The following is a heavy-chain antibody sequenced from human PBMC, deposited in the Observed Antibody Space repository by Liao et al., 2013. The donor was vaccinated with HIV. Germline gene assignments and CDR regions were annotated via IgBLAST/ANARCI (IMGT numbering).Heavy chain of an antibody. D-gene: IGHD6-19*01. CDR1: GGSISSYH. CDR3: ARFLVQPGYSSGWSYAFDI. CDR2: IYTSGST. Sequence: QVQLHESGPGVVKTSQTLSVTCTVSGGSISSYHWSWIRQPAGKGLEWIGRIYTSGSTNYNPSLKSRVTMSVDTSKNQFSLKLSSVTAADTAVYYCARFLVQPGYSSGWSYAFDIWGQGTMVTVSS. V-gene: IGHV4-4*07. J-gene: IGHJ3*02.